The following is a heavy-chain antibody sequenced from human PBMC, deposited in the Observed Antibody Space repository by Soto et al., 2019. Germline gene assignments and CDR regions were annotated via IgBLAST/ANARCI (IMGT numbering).Heavy chain of an antibody. J-gene: IGHJ4*02. CDR1: DDSINSDKYY. Sequence: QLQLQESGPGLVKPSETLSLTCSVSDDSINSDKYYWGWIRQPLGKGLEWIGSIYYRGNAYYNPSLQTRVTISLGKSKSQFSLKMNSLTAADSAVYFCARLEELATISYYFDFWGPGALVTVSS. CDR2: IYYRGNA. D-gene: IGHD1-1*01. CDR3: ARLEELATISYYFDF. V-gene: IGHV4-39*01.